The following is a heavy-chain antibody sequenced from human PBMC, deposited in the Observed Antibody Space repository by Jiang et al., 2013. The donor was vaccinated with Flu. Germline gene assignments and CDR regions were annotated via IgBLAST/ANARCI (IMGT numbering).Heavy chain of an antibody. D-gene: IGHD1-1*01. V-gene: IGHV5-10-1*01. CDR3: ARQNGPSAHQRSLPGHNWFDP. Sequence: GAEVKKPGESLRISCKASGYTFPPTGLAGVRQMPGKGLEWMGMIDPSDSYSNYSPSFQGHVNISVDKSISTAYLQWTSLEASDTAMYYCARQNGPSAHQRSLPGHNWFDPWGQGTLVTVSS. CDR1: GYTFPPTG. J-gene: IGHJ5*02. CDR2: IDPSDSYS.